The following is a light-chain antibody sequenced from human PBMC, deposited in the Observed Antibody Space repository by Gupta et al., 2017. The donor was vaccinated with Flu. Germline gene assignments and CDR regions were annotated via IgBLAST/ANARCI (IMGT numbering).Light chain of an antibody. Sequence: EIVLTQSPATLSVSPGERATLSCRASQSDSSSLAWYQQKPGQAPRLLIYGASTRATGIAARFSGSGSGTEFTLTISSLQSEDFAVYYCQQYKNWPEYTFGQGTKLEIK. CDR3: QQYKNWPEYT. CDR1: QSDSSS. J-gene: IGKJ2*01. CDR2: GAS. V-gene: IGKV3-15*01.